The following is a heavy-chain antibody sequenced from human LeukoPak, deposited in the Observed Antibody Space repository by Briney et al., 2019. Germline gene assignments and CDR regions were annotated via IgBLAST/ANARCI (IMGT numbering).Heavy chain of an antibody. CDR3: AREIAAADPFDY. D-gene: IGHD6-13*01. V-gene: IGHV3-21*01. CDR2: ISSSSSYI. Sequence: PGGSLRLSCAASGFTFSSYSMNWVRQAPGKGLEWVSSISSSSSYIYYADSVKGRFTNSRDNAKNSLYLQMNSLRAEDTAVYYCAREIAAADPFDYWGQGTLVTVSS. CDR1: GFTFSSYS. J-gene: IGHJ4*02.